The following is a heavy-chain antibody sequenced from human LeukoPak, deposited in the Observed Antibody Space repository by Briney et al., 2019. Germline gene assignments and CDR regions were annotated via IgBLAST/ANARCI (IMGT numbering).Heavy chain of an antibody. CDR2: ISRSTTTTI. V-gene: IGHV3-48*01. Sequence: GGSLRLSSAASGFTFTSYSMNWVRQAPGKGREWVSYISRSTTTTISYPDSMNDRLSLSTDNSTNSLYLQINRLRAAHTAVSYCARSRRGSYFDYWGQGTLVTVSS. CDR1: GFTFTSYS. J-gene: IGHJ4*02. CDR3: ARSRRGSYFDY. D-gene: IGHD3-16*01.